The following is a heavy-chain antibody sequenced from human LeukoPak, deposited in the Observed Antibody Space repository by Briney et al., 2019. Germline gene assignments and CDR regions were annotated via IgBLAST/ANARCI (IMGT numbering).Heavy chain of an antibody. CDR3: ARCLYGTGGYDNQDWFDP. CDR1: GYTFTSYG. V-gene: IGHV1-18*04. Sequence: ASVKVSCKASGYTFTSYGISWVRQAPGQGLEWMGWISAYNGNTNYAQKLQGRVTITTDTSTSTAYMELRSLRSDDTAVYYCARCLYGTGGYDNQDWFDPWGQGTLVTVSS. J-gene: IGHJ5*02. CDR2: ISAYNGNT. D-gene: IGHD3-10*01.